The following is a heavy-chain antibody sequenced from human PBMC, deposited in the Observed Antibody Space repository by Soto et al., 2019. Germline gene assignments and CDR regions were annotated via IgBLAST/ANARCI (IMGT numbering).Heavy chain of an antibody. CDR1: GFTFSSYS. J-gene: IGHJ6*03. D-gene: IGHD4-17*01. V-gene: IGHV3-21*01. CDR3: ASAMTTVTSYYYMDV. Sequence: EVQLVESGGGLVKPGGSLRLSCAASGFTFSSYSMNWVRQAPGKGLEWVSSISSSSSYIYYADSVKGRFTISRDNAKSSLYLQMNSLRAEDTAVYYCASAMTTVTSYYYMDVWGKGTTVTVSS. CDR2: ISSSSSYI.